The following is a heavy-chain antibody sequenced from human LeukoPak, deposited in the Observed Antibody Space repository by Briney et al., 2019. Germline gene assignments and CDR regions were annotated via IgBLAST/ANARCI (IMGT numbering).Heavy chain of an antibody. CDR1: GGSVSSSIYY. Sequence: SETLSLTCTVSGGSVSSSIYYWGWIRQPPGKGLEWIGSIYYSGSTSYNPSLKSRVTISVETSKNQFSLKLTSVAAADRAVYYCASRNDILTGYVFDFWGQGALVTVSS. V-gene: IGHV4-39*01. CDR2: IYYSGST. CDR3: ASRNDILTGYVFDF. D-gene: IGHD3-9*01. J-gene: IGHJ4*02.